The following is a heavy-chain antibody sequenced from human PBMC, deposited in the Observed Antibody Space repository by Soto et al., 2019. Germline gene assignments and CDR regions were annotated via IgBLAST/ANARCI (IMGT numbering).Heavy chain of an antibody. Sequence: GGSLRLSCGASGFTVSSNYMSWVRRAPGRGLEWVSVIYSGGSIYYADSVKGRFTVSRDDSKNTVYLQINSLRAEDTAVYYCARGNLEGLDFWGQGTLVTVSS. D-gene: IGHD1-1*01. J-gene: IGHJ4*02. CDR2: IYSGGSI. V-gene: IGHV3-53*01. CDR1: GFTVSSNY. CDR3: ARGNLEGLDF.